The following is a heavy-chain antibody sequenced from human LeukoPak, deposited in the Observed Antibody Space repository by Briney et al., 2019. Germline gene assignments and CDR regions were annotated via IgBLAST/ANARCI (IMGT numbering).Heavy chain of an antibody. J-gene: IGHJ4*02. CDR3: ARTPRLLRFEADYLDY. V-gene: IGHV3-30*04. D-gene: IGHD4-17*01. CDR1: GFTFSSYA. Sequence: GGSLRLSCAASGFTFSSYAMHWVRQAPGKGLEWVAVISYDGSNKYYADSVKGRFTISRDNSKNTLYLQMNSLRAEDTAVYYCARTPRLLRFEADYLDYWGQGTLVTVSS. CDR2: ISYDGSNK.